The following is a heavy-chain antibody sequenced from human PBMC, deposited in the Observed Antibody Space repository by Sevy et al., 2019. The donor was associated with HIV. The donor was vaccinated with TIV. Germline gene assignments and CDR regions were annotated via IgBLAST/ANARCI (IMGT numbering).Heavy chain of an antibody. CDR2: IRQDGNEL. CDR3: ARRYFDL. J-gene: IGHJ4*02. CDR1: GFTFDDYW. Sequence: GGSLRLSCAASGFTFDDYWMQWVRQAPGQGVEWVANIRQDGNELYYAGSVKGRFTISRDNAKESLFLQMTNLRVEDTAIYYCARRYFDLWGQGTLVTVSS. V-gene: IGHV3-7*01.